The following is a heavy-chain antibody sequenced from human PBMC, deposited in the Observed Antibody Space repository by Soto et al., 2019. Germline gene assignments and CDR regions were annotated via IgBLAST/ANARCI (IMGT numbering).Heavy chain of an antibody. V-gene: IGHV1-18*01. CDR3: ARDNYDGSGYYFPDY. Sequence: QVQLAQSGAEVKKPGASVKVSCKASGYTFSSYGFTWVRQAPGQGLEWMGWISGYDGDTKYAQNFQARVTMTTDTSTSTAYMELRSLRSDDTVVYYCARDNYDGSGYYFPDYWGQGTLVTVSS. CDR1: GYTFSSYG. J-gene: IGHJ4*02. D-gene: IGHD3-22*01. CDR2: ISGYDGDT.